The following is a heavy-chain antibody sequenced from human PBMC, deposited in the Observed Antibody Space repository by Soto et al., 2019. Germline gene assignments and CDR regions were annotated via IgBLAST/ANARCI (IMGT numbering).Heavy chain of an antibody. CDR3: VRGIYPSSAGGPFDL. V-gene: IGHV3-23*01. Sequence: VQLLESGGGLVQSGGSLTVSCTASGFVFSKYVVTWVRQAPGQGLEWVSAITASGDTTYYADSAKGRFTISRDNSRDNLFLHMSSLRADDTARYFCVRGIYPSSAGGPFDLWGQGTLVTVSS. CDR2: ITASGDTT. J-gene: IGHJ4*02. D-gene: IGHD5-12*01. CDR1: GFVFSKYV.